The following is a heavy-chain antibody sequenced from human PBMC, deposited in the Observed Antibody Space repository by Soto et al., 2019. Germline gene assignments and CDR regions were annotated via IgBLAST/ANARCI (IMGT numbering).Heavy chain of an antibody. D-gene: IGHD6-19*01. J-gene: IGHJ6*02. V-gene: IGHV1-69*12. CDR3: AKGAEAGTPTSYYHYGMDV. CDR2: IIPIFGTV. CDR1: GGTFRTYA. Sequence: QVQLLQSGAEVKKPGSSVRVSCEASGGTFRTYAISWVRQAPGQGLEWMGEIIPIFGTVNYAQRFQGRVTITADESTTTVDMDLRSLRSEDTAVYYCAKGAEAGTPTSYYHYGMDVWGQGTTVTVSS.